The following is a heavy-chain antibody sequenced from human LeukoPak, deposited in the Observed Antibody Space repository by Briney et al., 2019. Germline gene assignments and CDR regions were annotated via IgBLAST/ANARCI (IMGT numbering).Heavy chain of an antibody. CDR1: GGSVSSGSYY. CDR3: ARDRSVGLGTSYYNYGVDV. V-gene: IGHV4-31*03. CDR2: IYYTGNI. Sequence: SETLSLTCTVSGGSVSSGSYYWSRIRQHPGKGLEWIGYIYYTGNIYYNPSLKSRVTMSVDTSKNQFSLKLSSVTAADTAVYYCARDRSVGLGTSYYNYGVDVWGQGTSVTVSS. D-gene: IGHD1-7*01. J-gene: IGHJ6*02.